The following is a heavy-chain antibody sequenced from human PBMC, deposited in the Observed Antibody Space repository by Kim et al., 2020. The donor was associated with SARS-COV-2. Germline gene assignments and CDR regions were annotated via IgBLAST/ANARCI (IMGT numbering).Heavy chain of an antibody. V-gene: IGHV1-8*01. CDR2: MNPNSGNI. CDR3: ARVSARDFWSGYYTPRGYYYYNYGMDV. CDR1: GYTFTSYD. J-gene: IGHJ6*04. Sequence: ASVKVSCKASGYTFTSYDINWVRQATGQGLEWMGWMNPNSGNIGYAQKFQVRVTMTRNTSISTAYMELSSLRSEDTAVYYCARVSARDFWSGYYTPRGYYYYNYGMDVWGKGTTVTVSS. D-gene: IGHD3-3*01.